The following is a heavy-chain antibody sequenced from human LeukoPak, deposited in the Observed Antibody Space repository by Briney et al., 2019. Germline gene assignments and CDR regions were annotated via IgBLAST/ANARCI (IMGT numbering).Heavy chain of an antibody. CDR2: IKQDGSAK. J-gene: IGHJ4*02. V-gene: IGHV3-7*01. CDR1: GFTFSSYW. D-gene: IGHD1-14*01. Sequence: QTGGSLRLSCAASGFTFSSYWMSWVRQAPGKGLEWVANIKQDGSAKYYVDSVKGRFTISRDNAKNSLYLQMGSLRAEDTAVYCARFSGRNRGQGTLVTVSS. CDR3: ARFSGRN.